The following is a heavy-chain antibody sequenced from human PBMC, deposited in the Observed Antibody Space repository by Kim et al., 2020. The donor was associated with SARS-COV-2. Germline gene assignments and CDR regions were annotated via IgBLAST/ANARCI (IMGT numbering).Heavy chain of an antibody. CDR3: ARVGGRGYDILTGYYFHYYFDY. J-gene: IGHJ4*02. V-gene: IGHV4-59*01. D-gene: IGHD3-9*01. CDR1: GGSISSYY. Sequence: SETLSLTCTVSGGSISSYYWRWIRQPPGKGLEWIGYIYYSGSTNYNPSLKSRVTISVDTSKNQFSLKLSSVTAADTAVYYCARVGGRGYDILTGYYFHYYFDYWGQGTLVTVSS. CDR2: IYYSGST.